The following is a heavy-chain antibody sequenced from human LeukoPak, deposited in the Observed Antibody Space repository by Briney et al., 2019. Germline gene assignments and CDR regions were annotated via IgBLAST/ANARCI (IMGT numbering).Heavy chain of an antibody. D-gene: IGHD3-9*01. Sequence: GGSLRLSCVASGFTFSGSAMHWVRQASGKGLEWVGRIRSKANSYATAYAASVKGRFTISRDDSKNTAYLQMNSLKTEDTAVYYCTRQDILTGYYPEPFDYWGQGTLVTVSS. CDR3: TRQDILTGYYPEPFDY. CDR1: GFTFSGSA. V-gene: IGHV3-73*01. CDR2: IRSKANSYAT. J-gene: IGHJ4*02.